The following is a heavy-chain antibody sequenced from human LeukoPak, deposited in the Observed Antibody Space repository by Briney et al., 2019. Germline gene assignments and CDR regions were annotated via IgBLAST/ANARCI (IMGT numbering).Heavy chain of an antibody. D-gene: IGHD1-26*01. J-gene: IGHJ6*02. Sequence: GGSLRLSCAASGFTFSSYSMNWVRRAPGKGLEWVSSISSSSSYIYYADSVKGRFTISRDNAKNSLYLQMNSLRAEDTAVYYCARDNGGSYEYYGMDVWGQGTTVTVSS. CDR3: ARDNGGSYEYYGMDV. CDR1: GFTFSSYS. CDR2: ISSSSSYI. V-gene: IGHV3-21*01.